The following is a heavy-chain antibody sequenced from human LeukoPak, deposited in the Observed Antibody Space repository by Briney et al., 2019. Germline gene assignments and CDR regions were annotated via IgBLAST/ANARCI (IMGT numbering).Heavy chain of an antibody. CDR1: GFTFGSYG. D-gene: IGHD3-9*01. J-gene: IGHJ4*02. CDR3: AKDHGAKSYDILTGYYSLYYFDY. CDR2: ISGSGGST. Sequence: GGSLRLSCAASGFTFGSYGMSWVRQAPGKGLEWVSAISGSGGSTYYVDSVKGRFTISRDNSKNTLYLQMNSLRAEDTAVYYCAKDHGAKSYDILTGYYSLYYFDYWGQGTLVTVSS. V-gene: IGHV3-23*01.